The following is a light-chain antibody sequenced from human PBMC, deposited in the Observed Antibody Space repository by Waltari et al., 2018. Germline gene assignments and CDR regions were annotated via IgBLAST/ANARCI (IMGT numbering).Light chain of an antibody. V-gene: IGKV3-20*01. J-gene: IGKJ1*01. CDR3: QHYVRLPVT. Sequence: APLSCRASQSFTRYLAWYQHKPGQAPRLLIYDASTRAAGIADRFSGSGFGTDFTLTISRLEPEDSAVYYCQHYVRLPVTFGQGTKVEIK. CDR1: QSFTRY. CDR2: DAS.